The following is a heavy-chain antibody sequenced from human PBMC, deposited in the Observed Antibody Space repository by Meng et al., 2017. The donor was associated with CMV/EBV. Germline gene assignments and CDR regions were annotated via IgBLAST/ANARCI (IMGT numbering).Heavy chain of an antibody. CDR2: ISSSGSTI. D-gene: IGHD3-10*01. J-gene: IGHJ6*02. CDR3: ARHTLYYYSSGSYSFGAVISGEYYYCGMDV. V-gene: IGHV3-11*01. Sequence: GASLKISCAASGFTFSDYYMSWIRQAPGKVLEWVSYISSSGSTIYYADSVKGRFTIFRDNAKNSLYLQMNSLRAEDTAVYYCARHTLYYYSSGSYSFGAVISGEYYYCGMDVWGQGTTVTVSS. CDR1: GFTFSDYY.